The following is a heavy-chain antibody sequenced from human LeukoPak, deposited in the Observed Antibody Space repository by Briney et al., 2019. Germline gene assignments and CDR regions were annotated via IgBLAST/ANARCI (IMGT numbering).Heavy chain of an antibody. Sequence: PSETLSLTCTVSGGSISSYYWSWIRQPPGKGLEWIGYIYYSGSTNYNPSLKSRVTISVDTSKNQFSLKLSSVTAADTAVYYCAREQYGYSSSWYVDYWGQGTLVTVSS. CDR2: IYYSGST. D-gene: IGHD6-13*01. V-gene: IGHV4-59*01. J-gene: IGHJ4*02. CDR3: AREQYGYSSSWYVDY. CDR1: GGSISSYY.